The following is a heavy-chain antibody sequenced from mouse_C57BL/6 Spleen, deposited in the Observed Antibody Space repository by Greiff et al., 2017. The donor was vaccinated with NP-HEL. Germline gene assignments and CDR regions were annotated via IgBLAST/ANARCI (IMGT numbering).Heavy chain of an antibody. CDR1: GFNIKDYY. J-gene: IGHJ2*01. D-gene: IGHD1-1*01. Sequence: VQLQQSGAELVRPGASVKFSCTASGFNIKDYYMHWVKQRPEQGLEWIGRIDPEDGDPESAPQFQGKATMTSDTSSNTAYLQLSIQTCEDTAVYYGTRLTTVVAYYFDYWGQGTTLTVSS. V-gene: IGHV14-1*01. CDR2: IDPEDGDP. CDR3: TRLTTVVAYYFDY.